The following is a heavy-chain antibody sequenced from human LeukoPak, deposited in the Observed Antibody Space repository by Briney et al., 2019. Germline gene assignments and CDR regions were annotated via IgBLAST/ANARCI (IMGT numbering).Heavy chain of an antibody. CDR1: GGSISSGGYY. CDR2: IYYSGCT. Sequence: SETLSLTCSVSGGSISSGGYYWSWIRQHPGKGLEWIGYIYYSGCTYYNPSLKSRVTISVDTSKNQFSLKLSSVTAADTAVYYCARGSGIFGVVLTDNWFDPWGQGTLVTVSS. V-gene: IGHV4-31*03. J-gene: IGHJ5*02. CDR3: ARGSGIFGVVLTDNWFDP. D-gene: IGHD3-3*01.